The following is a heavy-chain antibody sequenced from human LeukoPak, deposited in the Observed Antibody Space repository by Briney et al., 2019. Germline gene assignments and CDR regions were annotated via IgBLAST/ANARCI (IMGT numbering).Heavy chain of an antibody. D-gene: IGHD1-1*01. CDR1: GFTFSSYG. J-gene: IGHJ5*02. CDR2: IRYDGSNK. Sequence: GGSLRLSCAASGFTFSSYGMHWVRQAPGKGLEGVAFIRYDGSNKYYADSVKGRFTISRDNSKNTLYLQMNSLRAEDTAVYYCAKDRNGRTGWFDPWGQGTLVTVSS. V-gene: IGHV3-30*02. CDR3: AKDRNGRTGWFDP.